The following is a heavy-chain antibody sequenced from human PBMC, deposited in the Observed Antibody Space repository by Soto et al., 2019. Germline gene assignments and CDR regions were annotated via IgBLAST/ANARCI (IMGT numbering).Heavy chain of an antibody. J-gene: IGHJ4*02. D-gene: IGHD6-6*01. CDR1: GGSISRYY. CDR3: ASYSSIAALGAPDY. V-gene: IGHV4-4*07. CDR2: IYTSGST. Sequence: PSETLSLTCTVSGGSISRYYGILIRQPAGKGLEWIGRIYTSGSTNYNPSLKSRVTMSVDTSKNQFSLKLCSVTGAATAMYYCASYSSIAALGAPDYWGQGTLVTVSS.